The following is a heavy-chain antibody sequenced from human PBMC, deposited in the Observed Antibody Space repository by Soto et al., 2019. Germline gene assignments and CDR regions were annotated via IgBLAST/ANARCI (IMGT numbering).Heavy chain of an antibody. CDR3: ARDGNGFDY. J-gene: IGHJ4*02. CDR1: GYTFTRSG. CDR2: ISSYNGDT. D-gene: IGHD1-26*01. Sequence: ASVKVSCKASGYTFTRSGISWVRQAPGQGPEWMGWISSYNGDTNYAQTFKDRVTMTTDTSTSTAYMELRRPRSDDTAVYYCARDGNGFDYWGQGTLVTVSS. V-gene: IGHV1-18*01.